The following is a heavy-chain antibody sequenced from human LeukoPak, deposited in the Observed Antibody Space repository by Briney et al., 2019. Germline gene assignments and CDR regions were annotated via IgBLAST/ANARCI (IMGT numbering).Heavy chain of an antibody. D-gene: IGHD3-3*01. V-gene: IGHV1-8*01. CDR3: ARTLRFLEWLAAFDI. CDR2: MNPNSGNT. J-gene: IGHJ3*02. Sequence: GASVKVSCKASGYTFTSYDINWVRQATGQGLEWMGLMNPNSGNTGYAQKFQGRVTMTRNTSISAAYMELSSLRSEDTAVYYCARTLRFLEWLAAFDIWGQGTMVTVSS. CDR1: GYTFTSYD.